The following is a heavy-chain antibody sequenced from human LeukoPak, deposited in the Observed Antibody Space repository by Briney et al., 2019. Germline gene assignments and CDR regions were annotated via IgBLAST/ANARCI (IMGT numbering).Heavy chain of an antibody. CDR2: IYPGDSDT. J-gene: IGHJ6*03. V-gene: IGHV5-51*01. CDR1: GYSFTSYW. Sequence: GESLKISCKGSGYSFTSYWIGWVRQMPGKGLEWMGIIYPGDSDTRYSPSFQGQVTISADKSISTAYLQWSSLKASDTDMYYCARAGTPYYYYMDVWGKGTTVTISS. D-gene: IGHD2-15*01. CDR3: ARAGTPYYYYMDV.